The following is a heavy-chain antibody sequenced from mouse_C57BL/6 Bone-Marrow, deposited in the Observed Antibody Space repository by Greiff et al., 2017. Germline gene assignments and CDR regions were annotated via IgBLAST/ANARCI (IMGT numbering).Heavy chain of an antibody. CDR1: GYTFTSYG. V-gene: IGHV1-81*01. Sequence: VQLVESGAELARPGASVKLSCKASGYTFTSYGISWVKQRTGQGLEWIGEIYPRSGNTYYNEKFKGTATLTADKSSSTAYMELRRRTSEDSAVYFCARSGYGTPFDYWGQGTTLTVSA. CDR2: IYPRSGNT. D-gene: IGHD2-10*02. J-gene: IGHJ2*01. CDR3: ARSGYGTPFDY.